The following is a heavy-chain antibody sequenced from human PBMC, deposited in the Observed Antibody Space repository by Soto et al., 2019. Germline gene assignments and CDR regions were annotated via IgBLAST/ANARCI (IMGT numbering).Heavy chain of an antibody. D-gene: IGHD1-1*01. CDR3: AKASAIVTYNLPL. Sequence: EVQLLESGGGLVQPGGSLRLSCAASGFAFSNYAMNWVRQAPGKGLEWVSGIAASGDTYYADSVRGKFTISRDNSKNSLFLQMTRLRADDTAVYYCAKASAIVTYNLPLWGQGTLVTVSS. V-gene: IGHV3-23*01. J-gene: IGHJ4*02. CDR1: GFAFSNYA. CDR2: IAASGDT.